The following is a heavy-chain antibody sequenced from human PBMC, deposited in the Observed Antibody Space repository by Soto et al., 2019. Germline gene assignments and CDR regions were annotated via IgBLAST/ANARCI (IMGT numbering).Heavy chain of an antibody. CDR2: IYHSGST. CDR1: GGSISNYY. CDR3: ARVRGVTYFDY. D-gene: IGHD3-10*01. Sequence: SETLSLTCPVSGGSISNYYWSWIRQPPGKGLEWIGYIYHSGSTYYNPSLKSRVTISVDTSKNQFSLKLSSVTAADTAVYYCARVRGVTYFDYWGQGTLVTVSS. J-gene: IGHJ4*02. V-gene: IGHV4-30-4*01.